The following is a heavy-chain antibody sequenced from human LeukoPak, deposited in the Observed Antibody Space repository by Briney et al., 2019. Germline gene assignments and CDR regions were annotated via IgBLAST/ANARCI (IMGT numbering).Heavy chain of an antibody. Sequence: GGSLRLSCAASGFTFSAYGMHWVRQAPGKGLEWVALISYDGSNKYYADSVKGRFTISRDNAKNSLYLQMNSLRAEDTALYYCAKGLGAAPLYYFDYWGQGTLVTVSS. CDR2: ISYDGSNK. V-gene: IGHV3-30*18. CDR1: GFTFSAYG. J-gene: IGHJ4*02. CDR3: AKGLGAAPLYYFDY. D-gene: IGHD6-13*01.